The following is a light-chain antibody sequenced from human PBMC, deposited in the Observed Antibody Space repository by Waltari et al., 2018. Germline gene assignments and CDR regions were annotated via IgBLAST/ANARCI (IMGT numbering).Light chain of an antibody. V-gene: IGKV6-21*02. CDR3: LQSSSLPVT. Sequence: EIVLTQSPDFQSVTPKEKVTITCRASQSIGTSLHWYQQQPDQSPKLLIKYASQSISGVSSRFIGSGSETEFTLTINSLEAEDVATYYCLQSSSLPVTFGQGTRLEI. CDR1: QSIGTS. J-gene: IGKJ5*01. CDR2: YAS.